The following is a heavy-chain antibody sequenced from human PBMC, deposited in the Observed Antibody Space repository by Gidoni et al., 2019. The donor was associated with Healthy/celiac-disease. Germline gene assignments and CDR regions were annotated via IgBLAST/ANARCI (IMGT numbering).Heavy chain of an antibody. V-gene: IGHV4-59*01. CDR3: ARVFITMVRGADAFDI. Sequence: QVQLQESGPGLVKPSETLSLTCTVSGGSISSYYWSWIRQPPGKGLEWIGYIYYSGSTNYNPSLKRRVTISVDTSKNQFSLKLSSGTAADTAVYYCARVFITMVRGADAFDIWGQGTMVTVSS. J-gene: IGHJ3*02. CDR1: GGSISSYY. CDR2: IYYSGST. D-gene: IGHD3-10*01.